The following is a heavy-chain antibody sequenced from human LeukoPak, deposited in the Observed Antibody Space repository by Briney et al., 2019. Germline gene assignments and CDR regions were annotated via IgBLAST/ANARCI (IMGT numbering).Heavy chain of an antibody. V-gene: IGHV4-59*08. CDR3: ARHEDSNSWYVEEAFDI. CDR2: IYYSGST. J-gene: IGHJ3*02. CDR1: GGSISSYY. Sequence: PSETLSLTCTVSGGSISSYYWNWIRQPPGKGLEWIGYIYYSGSTNYNPSLKSRVTISVDTSKNQFSLKLSSVTAADTAVYYCARHEDSNSWYVEEAFDIWGQGAMVTVSS. D-gene: IGHD6-13*01.